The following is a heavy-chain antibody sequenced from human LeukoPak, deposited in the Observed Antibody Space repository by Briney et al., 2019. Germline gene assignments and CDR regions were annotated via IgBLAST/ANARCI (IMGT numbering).Heavy chain of an antibody. J-gene: IGHJ4*02. CDR2: IRSNAYGGTT. CDR1: GFTFGDYA. D-gene: IGHD3-10*01. CDR3: TRYRGYFDY. V-gene: IGHV3-49*04. Sequence: GGSLRLSCTASGFTFGDYAMNWVRQAPGKGLEWVGFIRSNAYGGTTGNAASVKGRFTISRDDSKNIAYLQMNSLKTEDTAVYYCTRYRGYFDYWGQGTLVTVSS.